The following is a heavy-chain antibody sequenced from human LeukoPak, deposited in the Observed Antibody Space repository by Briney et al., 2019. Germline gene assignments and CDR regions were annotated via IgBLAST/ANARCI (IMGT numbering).Heavy chain of an antibody. V-gene: IGHV4-34*01. J-gene: IGHJ4*02. Sequence: PSETLSLTCAVLGGSLSGYYWSWIRHPPGNGLEWLGEINLSGSTNYNPSLKSRVAISVDTSNNQFSLMLSSVTAADTAVYYCARPVSGSRGWYYNYWGQGTLVTVSS. CDR2: INLSGST. D-gene: IGHD6-19*01. CDR1: GGSLSGYY. CDR3: ARPVSGSRGWYYNY.